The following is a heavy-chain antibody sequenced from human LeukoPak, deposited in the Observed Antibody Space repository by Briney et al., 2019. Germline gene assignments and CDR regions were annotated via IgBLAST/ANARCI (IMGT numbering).Heavy chain of an antibody. J-gene: IGHJ3*02. CDR1: GGSISSYY. CDR3: AREATTTVVTARPPDAFDI. Sequence: SETLSLTCTVSGGSISSYYWSWIRQPPGKGLEWIGYIYYSGSTNYNPSLKSRVTISVDTSKNQFSLKLSSVTAADTAVYYCAREATTTVVTARPPDAFDIWGQGTMVTVSS. D-gene: IGHD4-23*01. CDR2: IYYSGST. V-gene: IGHV4-59*01.